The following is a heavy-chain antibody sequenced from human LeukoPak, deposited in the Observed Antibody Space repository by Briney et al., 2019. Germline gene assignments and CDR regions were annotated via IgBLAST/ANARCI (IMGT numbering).Heavy chain of an antibody. V-gene: IGHV3-30*04. CDR1: GFTFSSYA. D-gene: IGHD3-10*01. J-gene: IGHJ4*02. CDR2: ISYDGSNK. CDR3: ARVSRARAFGELQL. Sequence: QPGGSLRLSCAASGFTFSSYAMHWVRQAPGKGLEWVAVISYDGSNKYYADSVKGRFTISRDNSKNTLYLQMNSLRAEDTAVYYCARVSRARAFGELQLWGQGTLVTVSS.